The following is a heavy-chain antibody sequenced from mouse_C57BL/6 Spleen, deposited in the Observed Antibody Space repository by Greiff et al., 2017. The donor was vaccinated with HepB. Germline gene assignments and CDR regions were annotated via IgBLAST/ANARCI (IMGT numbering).Heavy chain of an antibody. CDR1: GYTFTSYW. V-gene: IGHV1-55*01. Sequence: VQLQQPGAELVKPGASVKMSCKASGYTFTSYWITWVKQRPGQGLEWIGDIYPGSGSTNYNEKFKSKATLTVDTSSSTAYIQLSSLTSEDSAVYYCARRGYYYGSSYPFDYWGQGTTLTVSS. CDR3: ARRGYYYGSSYPFDY. CDR2: IYPGSGST. D-gene: IGHD1-1*01. J-gene: IGHJ2*01.